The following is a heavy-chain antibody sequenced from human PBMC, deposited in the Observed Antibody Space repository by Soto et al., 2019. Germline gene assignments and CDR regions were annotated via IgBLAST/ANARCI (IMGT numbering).Heavy chain of an antibody. CDR2: ISGSDGST. V-gene: IGHV3-23*01. CDR3: AKGYTSGWYVWFDP. J-gene: IGHJ5*02. D-gene: IGHD6-19*01. Sequence: EVQLLESGGGLVQPGGSLRLSCAASGFTFSTYAMSWVRQAPGKGLEWVSVISGSDGSTYYADSVKGRFTISRDNSKNTLYLQMTSLRAEDTAVYYCAKGYTSGWYVWFDPWGQGTLVTVSS. CDR1: GFTFSTYA.